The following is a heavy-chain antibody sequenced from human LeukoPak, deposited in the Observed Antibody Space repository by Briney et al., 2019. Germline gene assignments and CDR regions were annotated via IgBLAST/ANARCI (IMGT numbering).Heavy chain of an antibody. CDR3: ASRNFGVVTD. Sequence: SETLSLTCTVSGGSTSHYYWSWIRQPPGKGLEWIGFIYYSGTIRYNPSLQSRVTISVDTSKNQFSLKLSSVTAADTAVYYCASRNFGVVTDWGQGTLVTVSS. CDR1: GGSTSHYY. J-gene: IGHJ4*02. CDR2: IYYSGTI. D-gene: IGHD3-3*01. V-gene: IGHV4-59*12.